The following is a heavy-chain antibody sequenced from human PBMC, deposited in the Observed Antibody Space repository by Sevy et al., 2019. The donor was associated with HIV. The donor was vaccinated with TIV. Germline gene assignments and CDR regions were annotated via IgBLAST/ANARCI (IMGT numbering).Heavy chain of an antibody. CDR3: ASDGPTASNYDYYCYGMDV. CDR2: INSDGSST. D-gene: IGHD4-4*01. CDR1: GFTFSSYW. Sequence: GGSLRLSCAASGFTFSSYWMHWVRQAPGKGLVWVSRINSDGSSTSYADSVKGRFTISRDNAKNTLYLQMNSLRAEDTAVYYCASDGPTASNYDYYCYGMDVWGQGTTVTVSS. V-gene: IGHV3-74*01. J-gene: IGHJ6*02.